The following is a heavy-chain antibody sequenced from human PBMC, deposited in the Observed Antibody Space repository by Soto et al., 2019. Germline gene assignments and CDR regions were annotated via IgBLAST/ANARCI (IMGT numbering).Heavy chain of an antibody. D-gene: IGHD3-22*01. J-gene: IGHJ4*02. CDR1: GGAITSSNHY. Sequence: PSETLSLTCTVSGGAITSSNHYWGWIRQPPGKGLEWIGTMYYTGSTYYNPSLRSRVTISIDTSKNQFSLKLNSVTAADTAVYYCARASNYYDSSCFSRNFDYWGQGTQVTVPS. CDR3: ARASNYYDSSCFSRNFDY. V-gene: IGHV4-39*01. CDR2: MYYTGST.